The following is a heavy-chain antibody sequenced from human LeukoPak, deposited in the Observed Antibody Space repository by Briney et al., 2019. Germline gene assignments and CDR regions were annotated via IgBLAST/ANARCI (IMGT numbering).Heavy chain of an antibody. D-gene: IGHD5-24*01. CDR3: ARDDMAHFDY. CDR1: GFTFSSYS. Sequence: GGSLRLPCAASGFTFSSYSMNWVRQAPRKGLEWVSYISSSSSTIYYADSVKGRFTISRGNAKNSLYLQMNSLRAEDTAVYYCARDDMAHFDYWGQGTLVTVPS. CDR2: ISSSSSTI. V-gene: IGHV3-48*01. J-gene: IGHJ4*02.